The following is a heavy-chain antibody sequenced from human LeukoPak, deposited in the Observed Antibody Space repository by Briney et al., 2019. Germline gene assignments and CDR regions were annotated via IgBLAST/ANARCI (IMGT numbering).Heavy chain of an antibody. D-gene: IGHD3-10*01. V-gene: IGHV3-23*01. CDR1: GFTFSSYA. J-gene: IGHJ4*02. CDR2: ISGSGGST. CDR3: AKDVQITMVRGVIPHYFDY. Sequence: PGGSLRLSCAASGFTFSSYAMSWVRQAPGKGLEWVSAISGSGGSTYYADSVKGRFTISRDNSKNTLYLQMNSLRAEDTAVYYCAKDVQITMVRGVIPHYFDYWGQGTLVTVSS.